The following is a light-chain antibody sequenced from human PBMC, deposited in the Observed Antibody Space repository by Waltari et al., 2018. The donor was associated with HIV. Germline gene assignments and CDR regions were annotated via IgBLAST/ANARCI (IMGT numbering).Light chain of an antibody. CDR3: AAWDDSLNGPV. CDR2: SNN. Sequence: QSVLTQPPSASGTPGQRVTISRSGSTSNIGSNTIHWYQQLPGTAPKLLIYSNNQRPSGVPDRFSGSKSGTSASLAISGLQSEDEADYSCAAWDDSLNGPVFGGGTKLTVL. J-gene: IGLJ3*02. CDR1: TSNIGSNT. V-gene: IGLV1-44*01.